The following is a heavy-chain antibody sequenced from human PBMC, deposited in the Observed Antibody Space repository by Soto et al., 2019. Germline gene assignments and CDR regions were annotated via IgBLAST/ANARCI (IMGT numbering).Heavy chain of an antibody. Sequence: GGSQRLSCVASGFNFSSYGMHWVRQAPGKGLEWVAVISYDGSNKYYADSVKGRFTISRDNSKNTLYLQMNSLRAEDTAVYYCARWTRIDYYDSSGYSFDYWGQGTLVTVSS. CDR1: GFNFSSYG. CDR2: ISYDGSNK. D-gene: IGHD3-22*01. J-gene: IGHJ4*02. V-gene: IGHV3-30*03. CDR3: ARWTRIDYYDSSGYSFDY.